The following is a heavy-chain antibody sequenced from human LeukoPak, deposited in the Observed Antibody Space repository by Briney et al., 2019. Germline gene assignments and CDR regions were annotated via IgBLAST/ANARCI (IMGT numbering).Heavy chain of an antibody. CDR1: GYTFTDYY. D-gene: IGHD1-7*01. CDR2: LDPEEGET. J-gene: IGHJ3*02. V-gene: IGHV1-69-2*01. CDR3: ATFGATGTTQIDAFDI. Sequence: ASVKVSCKVSGYTFTDYYMHWVQQAPGKGLEWMGLLDPEEGETIYAEKFQGRVTITADTSTDTAYMELSSLRSEDTAVYYCATFGATGTTQIDAFDIWGQGTMVTVSS.